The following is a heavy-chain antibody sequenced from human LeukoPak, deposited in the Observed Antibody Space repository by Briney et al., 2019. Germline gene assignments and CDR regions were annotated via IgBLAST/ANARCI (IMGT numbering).Heavy chain of an antibody. CDR3: AGATRGGWSTPYYFDY. D-gene: IGHD6-19*01. Sequence: SETLSLTCAVYGGSFSGYYWSWIRQPPGKGLEWIGEINHSGSTNYNPSLKSRVTISVDTSKNQFSLKLSSVTAADTAVYYCAGATRGGWSTPYYFDYWSQGTLVTVSS. CDR1: GGSFSGYY. CDR2: INHSGST. J-gene: IGHJ4*02. V-gene: IGHV4-34*01.